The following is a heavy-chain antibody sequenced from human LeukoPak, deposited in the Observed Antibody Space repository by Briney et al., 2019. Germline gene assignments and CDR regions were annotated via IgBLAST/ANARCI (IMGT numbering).Heavy chain of an antibody. CDR3: ASEIAVAGPYYGMDV. J-gene: IGHJ6*02. CDR1: GGTFISYA. V-gene: IGHV1-69*13. Sequence: ASVKVSCKASGGTFISYAISWVRQAPGQGLEWMGGIIPILGTANYAQKFQGRVTITADESTSTAYMELSSLRSEDTAVYYCASEIAVAGPYYGMDVWGQGTTVTVSS. D-gene: IGHD6-19*01. CDR2: IIPILGTA.